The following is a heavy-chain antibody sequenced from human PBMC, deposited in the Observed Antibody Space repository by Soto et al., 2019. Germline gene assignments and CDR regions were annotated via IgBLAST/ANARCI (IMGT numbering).Heavy chain of an antibody. V-gene: IGHV1-2*02. J-gene: IGHJ4*02. CDR1: GYTFTDYY. Sequence: ASVKVSCKASGYTFTDYYIHWARQAPGQGLEWMGWINPNSGGTNSAQSFQGRVTMTRDTSISTAYMELSRLRSDDTAVYFCANLGQYSTSAGQLDYWGQGTLVTVSS. D-gene: IGHD6-6*01. CDR3: ANLGQYSTSAGQLDY. CDR2: INPNSGGT.